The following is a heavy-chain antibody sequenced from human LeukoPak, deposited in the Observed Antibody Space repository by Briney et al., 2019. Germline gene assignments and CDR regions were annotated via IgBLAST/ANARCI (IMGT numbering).Heavy chain of an antibody. J-gene: IGHJ4*02. CDR3: ARAWDYGDYFDY. CDR2: IYHSGST. Sequence: PSETLSLTCAVSGYSISSGYYWGWIRQPPGKGLEWIGSIYHSGSTYYNPSLKSRVTISVDTSKNQFSLKLSSVTAADTAVYYCARAWDYGDYFDYWGQGTLVTVSS. V-gene: IGHV4-38-2*01. CDR1: GYSISSGYY. D-gene: IGHD4-17*01.